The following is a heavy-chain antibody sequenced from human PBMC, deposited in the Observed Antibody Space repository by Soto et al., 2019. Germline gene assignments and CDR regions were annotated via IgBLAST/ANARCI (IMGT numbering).Heavy chain of an antibody. V-gene: IGHV1-2*02. CDR3: ARESGGATATLDYYYFYLDV. J-gene: IGHJ6*03. CDR1: GDSFNDYY. CDR2: INPNGGAT. Sequence: VQLAQSGAEVKKPGASVKVSCKTSGDSFNDYYIHWVRQDPGQGLEWMGWINPNGGATKYAQKFQGRVTVTRDKSIRTVYMELSSLRSDDTAVYYCARESGGATATLDYYYFYLDVWGKGTTVTVSS. D-gene: IGHD5-12*01.